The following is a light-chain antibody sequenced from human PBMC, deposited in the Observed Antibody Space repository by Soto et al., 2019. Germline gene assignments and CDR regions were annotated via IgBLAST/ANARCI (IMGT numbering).Light chain of an antibody. V-gene: IGKV3D-20*02. Sequence: EIVLTQSPGTLSLSPGERATLFCRASQSVSSSYLAWYQQNPGQAPRLLIYDASTRATATPERFSGSGSGADFTLTISRLEPEDFAVYYCQQRSDWPPITFGQGTRREIK. J-gene: IGKJ5*01. CDR3: QQRSDWPPIT. CDR1: QSVSSSY. CDR2: DAS.